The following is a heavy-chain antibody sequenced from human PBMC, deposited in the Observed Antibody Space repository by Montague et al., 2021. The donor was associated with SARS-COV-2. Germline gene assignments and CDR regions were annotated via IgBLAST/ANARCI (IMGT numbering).Heavy chain of an antibody. V-gene: IGHV4-34*01. CDR2: MNYSGST. CDR1: GGSFSGYY. Sequence: SETLSLTCAVYGGSFSGYYWCWIRQPPGKGLERIGEMNYSGSTNYNPSLKSRVTISVDTSKNKFSLKLSSVTAADTAVSYCARGLRLLWFGDKVYWFDPWGQGTLVTVSS. CDR3: ARGLRLLWFGDKVYWFDP. J-gene: IGHJ5*02. D-gene: IGHD3-10*01.